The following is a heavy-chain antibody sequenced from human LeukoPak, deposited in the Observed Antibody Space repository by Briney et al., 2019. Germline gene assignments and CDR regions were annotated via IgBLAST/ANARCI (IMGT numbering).Heavy chain of an antibody. V-gene: IGHV4-59*01. Sequence: SETLFLTCTVSGGSISSYYWSWIRQPPGKGLEWIGYIYYSGSTNYNPSLKSRVTISVDTSKNQFSLKLSSVTAADTAVYYCARGVTGTTFDYYYYGMDVWGQGTTVTVSS. J-gene: IGHJ6*02. CDR2: IYYSGST. D-gene: IGHD1-20*01. CDR3: ARGVTGTTFDYYYYGMDV. CDR1: GGSISSYY.